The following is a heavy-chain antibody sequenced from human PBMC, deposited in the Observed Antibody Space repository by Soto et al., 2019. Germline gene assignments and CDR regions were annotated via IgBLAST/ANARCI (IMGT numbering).Heavy chain of an antibody. CDR1: GGSISSSNW. Sequence: QVQLQESGPGLVKPSGTLSLTCAVSGGSISSSNWWSWVRQPPGKGLEWIGEIYHSGSTNYNPSLKSRVTISVDKSKNQFSLKLSSVTAAATAVYYCARDQGDIVVVVAATALFDIWGQGTMVTVSS. D-gene: IGHD2-15*01. J-gene: IGHJ3*02. V-gene: IGHV4-4*02. CDR3: ARDQGDIVVVVAATALFDI. CDR2: IYHSGST.